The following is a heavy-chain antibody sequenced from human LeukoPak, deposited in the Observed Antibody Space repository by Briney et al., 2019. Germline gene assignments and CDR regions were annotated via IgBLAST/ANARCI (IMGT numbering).Heavy chain of an antibody. CDR1: GFTFRNHG. CDR2: IWYDGSNK. J-gene: IGHJ4*02. D-gene: IGHD5-24*01. Sequence: GRSLRLSRAASGFTFRNHGMHWIRQAPGKGLEWVAIIWYDGSNKYYADSLNGRFTISRDNSKNTLYLQMNNLRDDVTAVYYCVRDRGALQYFDYWGQGTLVTVSS. CDR3: VRDRGALQYFDY. V-gene: IGHV3-33*01.